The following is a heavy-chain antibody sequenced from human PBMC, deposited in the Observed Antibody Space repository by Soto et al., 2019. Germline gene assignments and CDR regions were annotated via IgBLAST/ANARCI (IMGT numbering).Heavy chain of an antibody. CDR2: ISYDGSNK. J-gene: IGHJ6*02. CDR3: AKDHRCSGWYGGGLLYYGMDV. Sequence: QVQLVESGGGVVQPGRSLRLSCAASGFTFSSYGMHWVRQAPGKGLEWVAVISYDGSNKYYADSVKGRFTISRDNSKNTLYLQMNSLRAEDTAVYYCAKDHRCSGWYGGGLLYYGMDVWGQGTTVTVSS. D-gene: IGHD6-19*01. CDR1: GFTFSSYG. V-gene: IGHV3-30*18.